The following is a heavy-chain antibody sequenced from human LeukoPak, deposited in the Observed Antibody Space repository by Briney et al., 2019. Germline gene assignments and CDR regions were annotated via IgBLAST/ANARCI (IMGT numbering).Heavy chain of an antibody. Sequence: PSETLSLTCTVSGGSISNYYWSWIRQPAGKGLEWIGRISASGNTNYNPSLKSRGTMSVDTSMNLFALKLSSVTAADTAVYYCARQGVATAIDYWGQGTLVTVSS. CDR1: GGSISNYY. J-gene: IGHJ4*02. D-gene: IGHD3-16*01. CDR3: ARQGVATAIDY. V-gene: IGHV4-4*07. CDR2: ISASGNT.